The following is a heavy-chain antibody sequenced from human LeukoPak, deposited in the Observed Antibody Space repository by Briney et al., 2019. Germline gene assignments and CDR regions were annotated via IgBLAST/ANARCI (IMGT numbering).Heavy chain of an antibody. V-gene: IGHV1-18*01. CDR1: GYTFTSYG. D-gene: IGHD2-2*02. J-gene: IGHJ4*02. CDR3: ARDAAYCSSTSCYTPSDY. Sequence: GASVKVSCKASGYTFTSYGISWVRQAPGQGLEWMGWISAYNGNTNYAQKLQGRVTMTTDTSTSTAYMELRSLRSDDTAVYCCARDAAYCSSTSCYTPSDYWGQGTLVTVSS. CDR2: ISAYNGNT.